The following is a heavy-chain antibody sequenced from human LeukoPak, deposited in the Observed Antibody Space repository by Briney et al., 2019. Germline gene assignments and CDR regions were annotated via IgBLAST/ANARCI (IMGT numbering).Heavy chain of an antibody. Sequence: GGSLRLSCAASGFTFSSYAMHWVRQAPGKGLEWVAVISYDGSNKYYADSVKGRFTISRDNSKNTLYLQMNSLRAEDTAVYYCARALESGGDCLCPHYWGQGTLVTVSS. CDR3: ARALESGGDCLCPHY. J-gene: IGHJ4*02. CDR1: GFTFSSYA. D-gene: IGHD2-21*02. CDR2: ISYDGSNK. V-gene: IGHV3-30-3*01.